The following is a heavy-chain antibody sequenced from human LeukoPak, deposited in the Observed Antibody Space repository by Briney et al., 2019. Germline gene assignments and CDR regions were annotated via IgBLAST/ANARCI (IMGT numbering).Heavy chain of an antibody. CDR1: GYTFTSFG. V-gene: IGHV1-18*01. CDR2: ISAYNGKI. CDR3: ARDLGDGTSMIFFDF. Sequence: ASVKVSCTASGYTFTSFGISWVRQAPGQGLEWMGWISAYNGKIKYAQNLQGRVTMTTDTSTSTAYMELRSLRSDDTAVYYCARDLGDGTSMIFFDFWGQGTLVTVSS. J-gene: IGHJ4*02. D-gene: IGHD3-16*01.